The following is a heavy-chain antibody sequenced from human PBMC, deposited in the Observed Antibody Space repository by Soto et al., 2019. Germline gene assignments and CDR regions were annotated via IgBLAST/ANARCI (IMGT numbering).Heavy chain of an antibody. J-gene: IGHJ4*02. Sequence: QVQLQESGPELVKPSQTLTLTCTVSGGSISSGGYYWSWIRQHPGKGLEWIGHISDSGNTYYNPSLKSRLTISVDTSKHHFSLNLSAVTAADTAVYYCARTTFYDIFTAYYSLFDYWGQGTLVTVSS. V-gene: IGHV4-31*03. CDR3: ARTTFYDIFTAYYSLFDY. D-gene: IGHD3-9*01. CDR1: GGSISSGGYY. CDR2: ISDSGNT.